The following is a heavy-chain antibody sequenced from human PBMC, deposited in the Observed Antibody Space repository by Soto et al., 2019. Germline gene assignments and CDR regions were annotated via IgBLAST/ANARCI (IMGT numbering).Heavy chain of an antibody. CDR2: ISYDGSNK. V-gene: IGHV3-30*18. CDR3: AKCEGCYLRFYYYYGMDV. Sequence: VQLVESGGGVVQPGRSLRLSCAASGFTFSSYGMHWVRQAPGKGLEWVAVISYDGSNKYYADSVKGRFTISRDNSKNTLYLQMNSLRAEDTAVYYCAKCEGCYLRFYYYYGMDVWGQGTTVTVSS. CDR1: GFTFSSYG. J-gene: IGHJ6*02. D-gene: IGHD4-17*01.